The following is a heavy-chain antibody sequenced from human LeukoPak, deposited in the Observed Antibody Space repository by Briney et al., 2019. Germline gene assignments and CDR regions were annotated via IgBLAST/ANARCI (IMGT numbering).Heavy chain of an antibody. CDR1: GDSDSSNTDA. V-gene: IGHV6-1*01. CDR3: ARDGGLAFDY. CDR2: TFYRSKLYN. J-gene: IGHJ4*02. Sequence: QTLRLTCAISGDSDSSNTDAWNWIRQSPSGGLEWLGRTFYRSKLYNDYAVTVKSRITINPDTSKNQFSLQLNSVTPEDTAVYFCARDGGLAFDYWGQGTLVTVSS. D-gene: IGHD3-16*01.